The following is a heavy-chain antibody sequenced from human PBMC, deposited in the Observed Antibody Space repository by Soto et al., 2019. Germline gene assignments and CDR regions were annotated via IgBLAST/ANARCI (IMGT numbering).Heavy chain of an antibody. V-gene: IGHV3-30*18. Sequence: VPLVESGGGVVPPGGSLRISCAGSGFTFSSYGIDWVRQAPGQGLGWVAVISYDGSNKYYADSVKGRFTISRDNSKNTLYLQMNSLRAEDTAVYYCAKDHMVRGVVDSWGQGTLVTVSS. CDR2: ISYDGSNK. CDR3: AKDHMVRGVVDS. D-gene: IGHD3-10*01. CDR1: GFTFSSYG. J-gene: IGHJ4*02.